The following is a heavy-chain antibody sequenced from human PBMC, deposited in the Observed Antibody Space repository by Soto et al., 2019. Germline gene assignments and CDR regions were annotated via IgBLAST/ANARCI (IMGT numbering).Heavy chain of an antibody. V-gene: IGHV4-31*03. CDR3: AREVISPATADAFDI. J-gene: IGHJ3*02. D-gene: IGHD4-4*01. CDR2: IYHTGAA. Sequence: QVQLQESGPGLVKPSQTLSVTCTVSGGSLSSDNFFWSWVRQHPETGLEWVGYIYHTGAAYYNPSLKSRLTISLDTSRNRFSLSLLSVTAADTAVYYCAREVISPATADAFDIWGQGTMVTVSS. CDR1: GGSLSSDNFF.